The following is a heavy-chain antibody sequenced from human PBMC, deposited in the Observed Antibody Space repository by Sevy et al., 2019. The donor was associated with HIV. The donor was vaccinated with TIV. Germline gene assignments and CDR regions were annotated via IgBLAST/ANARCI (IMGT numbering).Heavy chain of an antibody. CDR1: GYTFTGYY. J-gene: IGHJ4*02. CDR3: ARVESIVVVITSSFDY. V-gene: IGHV1-2*02. CDR2: INPNSGGT. Sequence: ASVKVSCKASGYTFTGYYMHWVRQAPGQGLEWMGWINPNSGGTNYAQKFQGRVTMTRDTSISTAYMELSRLRSDDTAVYYCARVESIVVVITSSFDYWGQGTLVTVSS. D-gene: IGHD3-22*01.